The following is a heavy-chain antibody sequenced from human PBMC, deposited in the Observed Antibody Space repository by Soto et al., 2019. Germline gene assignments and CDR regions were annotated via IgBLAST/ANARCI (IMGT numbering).Heavy chain of an antibody. CDR2: IYDSGSS. CDR3: ARVGGSGSVYYGVDV. D-gene: IGHD3-10*01. CDR1: GGSISSGGYY. Sequence: SETLSLTCTVSGGSISSGGYYWSWIRQHPGKGLEWIGYIYDSGSSYYNPSLKSRVTISVDTPKNQFSLKLSSVTAADTAVYYCARVGGSGSVYYGVDVWGQGTTGTVSS. V-gene: IGHV4-31*03. J-gene: IGHJ6*02.